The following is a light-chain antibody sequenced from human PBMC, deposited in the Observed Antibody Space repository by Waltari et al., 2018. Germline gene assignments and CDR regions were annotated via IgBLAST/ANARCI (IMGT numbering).Light chain of an antibody. CDR2: VDGEGTH. Sequence: QPVLTQSPSASASLGASVKLTCTLNSGYTTYAITWHQQRPEKAPRCLMKVDGEGTHSKADGIPDRFSGSNSGAERYLTISSLQSDDEADYYCQTWGTGTLVFGGGTKLTVL. J-gene: IGLJ2*01. CDR1: SGYTTYA. V-gene: IGLV4-69*01. CDR3: QTWGTGTLV.